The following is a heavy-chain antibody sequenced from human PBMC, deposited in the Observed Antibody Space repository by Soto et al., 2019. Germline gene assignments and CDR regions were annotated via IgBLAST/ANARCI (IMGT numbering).Heavy chain of an antibody. CDR3: ARTYSSSSLWFDP. J-gene: IGHJ5*02. D-gene: IGHD6-6*01. Sequence: SVKVSFKASCYTFTSYGISWVRQAPGQGLEWMGWISAYNGNTNYAQKLQGRVTMTTDTSTSTAYMELRSLRSDDTAVYYCARTYSSSSLWFDPWGQGTLVTVSS. CDR2: ISAYNGNT. CDR1: CYTFTSYG. V-gene: IGHV1-18*01.